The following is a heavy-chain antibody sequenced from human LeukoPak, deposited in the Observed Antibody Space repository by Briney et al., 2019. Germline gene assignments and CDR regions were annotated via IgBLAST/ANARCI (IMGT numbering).Heavy chain of an antibody. CDR1: GGSISNCY. Sequence: SETLSLTCTVSGGSISNCYWNWIRQPPGKRLEWIGYIYNSGNTNYNPSLKSRVTISVDTSKNQVSLKVNSVTAADTAVYYCARVMREGMGYGMDVWGQGTTVTVSS. CDR2: IYNSGNT. V-gene: IGHV4-59*01. CDR3: ARVMREGMGYGMDV. D-gene: IGHD1-26*01. J-gene: IGHJ6*02.